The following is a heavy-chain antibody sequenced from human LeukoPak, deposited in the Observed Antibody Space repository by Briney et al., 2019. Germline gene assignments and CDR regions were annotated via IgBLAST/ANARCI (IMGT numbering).Heavy chain of an antibody. J-gene: IGHJ4*02. V-gene: IGHV3-7*01. CDR1: GFTFSSYW. D-gene: IGHD1-26*01. Sequence: PGGSLRLSCAASGFTFSSYWMSWVRQAPGKVLDWVANIKQDGSEKYYVDSVKGRFTIPRDNAKNSLYLQMNSLRAEDTAVYYCARGRGSGSYYFDYWGQGTMVTVSS. CDR3: ARGRGSGSYYFDY. CDR2: IKQDGSEK.